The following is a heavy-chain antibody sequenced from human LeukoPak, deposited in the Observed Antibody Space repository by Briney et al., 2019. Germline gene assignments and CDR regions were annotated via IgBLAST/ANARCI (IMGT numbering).Heavy chain of an antibody. J-gene: IGHJ6*03. CDR1: GGTFSSYA. D-gene: IGHD6-13*01. CDR2: IIPIFGTA. V-gene: IGHV1-69*05. Sequence: GSSVTLSCKASGGTFSSYAISWVRQAPGQGLEWMGGIIPIFGTANYAQKFQGRVTITTDESTSTAYMELSSLRSEDTAVYYCAVPGIAAAGTLYYYYMDVWGKGTTVTVSS. CDR3: AVPGIAAAGTLYYYYMDV.